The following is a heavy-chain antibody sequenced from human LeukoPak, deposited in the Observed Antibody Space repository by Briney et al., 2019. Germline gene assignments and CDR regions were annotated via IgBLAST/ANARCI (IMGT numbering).Heavy chain of an antibody. Sequence: GGSLRLSCAASGFTVRTNYMNWVHQAPGKGLEWVSVIYSDGITYYADSVKGRFTISRDNSKNTLYLQMNSLRAEDTAVYFCARDGLAMNGFDFWGQGTRVTVAS. CDR1: GFTVRTNY. D-gene: IGHD3-16*01. V-gene: IGHV3-53*01. J-gene: IGHJ3*01. CDR2: IYSDGIT. CDR3: ARDGLAMNGFDF.